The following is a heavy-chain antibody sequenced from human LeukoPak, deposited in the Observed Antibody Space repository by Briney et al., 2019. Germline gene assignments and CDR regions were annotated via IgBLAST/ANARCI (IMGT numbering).Heavy chain of an antibody. Sequence: GGSLRPSCAASGFTLSSYAMSWVRQAPGKGLEWVSAISGSGGSTYYADSVKGRFTISRDNSKNTLYLQMNSLRAEDTAVYYCVSTRALDYWGQGTLVTVSS. CDR1: GFTLSSYA. CDR3: VSTRALDY. V-gene: IGHV3-23*01. J-gene: IGHJ4*02. CDR2: ISGSGGST.